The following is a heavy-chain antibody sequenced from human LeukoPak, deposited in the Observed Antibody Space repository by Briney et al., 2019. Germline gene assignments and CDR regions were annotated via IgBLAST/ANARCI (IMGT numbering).Heavy chain of an antibody. CDR2: MNPNSGNT. CDR1: GYTFTTYD. CDR3: AGGPPEHPQGY. V-gene: IGHV1-8*01. Sequence: ASVKVSCKASGYTFTTYDINWVRQATGQGLEWMGWMNPNSGNTDYAQKFQGRVTMTRNTSITTAFMELNNLRSEDTAVYYCAGGPPEHPQGYWGQGTLVTGSS. D-gene: IGHD1-14*01. J-gene: IGHJ4*02.